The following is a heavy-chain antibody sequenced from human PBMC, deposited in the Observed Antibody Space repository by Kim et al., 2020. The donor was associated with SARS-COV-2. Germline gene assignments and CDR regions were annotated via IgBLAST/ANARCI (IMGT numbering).Heavy chain of an antibody. CDR1: GYTLTELS. J-gene: IGHJ3*02. V-gene: IGHV1-24*01. D-gene: IGHD1-26*01. Sequence: ASVKVSCKVSGYTLTELSMHWVRQAPGKGLEWMGGFDPEDGETIYAQKFQGRVTMTEDTSTDTAYMELSSLRSEDTAVYYCATEESSGSYYRGVRAFDIWGQGTMVTVSS. CDR3: ATEESSGSYYRGVRAFDI. CDR2: FDPEDGET.